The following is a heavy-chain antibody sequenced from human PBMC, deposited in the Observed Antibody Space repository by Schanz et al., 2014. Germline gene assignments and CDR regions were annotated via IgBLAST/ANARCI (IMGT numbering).Heavy chain of an antibody. D-gene: IGHD2-15*01. J-gene: IGHJ6*02. V-gene: IGHV3-21*02. Sequence: DVQLVESGGGLVQSGGSLRLSCAASGFTFSSYNINWVRQAPGKGLEYISSISPSSSYIYYADSVKGRFTISRDNAKNSLYLQMNSLRAEDAAVYYCARVELSVYYYAMDVWGQGTTVTVSS. CDR1: GFTFSSYN. CDR2: ISPSSSYI. CDR3: ARVELSVYYYAMDV.